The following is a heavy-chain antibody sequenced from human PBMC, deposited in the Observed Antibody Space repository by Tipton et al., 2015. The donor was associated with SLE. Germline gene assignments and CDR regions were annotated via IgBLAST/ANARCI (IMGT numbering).Heavy chain of an antibody. CDR1: GFTVSSNY. CDR2: IYSGGST. V-gene: IGHV3-66*02. D-gene: IGHD2-15*01. CDR3: ARGVVVVAATQYYYYGMDV. J-gene: IGHJ6*02. Sequence: GSLRLSCAASGFTVSSNYMSWVRQAPGKGLEWVSVIYSGGSTYYADSVKGRFTTSRDNSKNTLYLQMNSLRAEDTAVYYCARGVVVVAATQYYYYGMDVWGQGTTVTVSS.